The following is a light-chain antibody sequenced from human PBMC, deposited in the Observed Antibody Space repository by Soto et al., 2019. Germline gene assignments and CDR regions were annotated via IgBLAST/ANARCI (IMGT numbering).Light chain of an antibody. J-gene: IGKJ1*01. CDR2: GAS. Sequence: EIVLTQSPGTLSLSPGERATLSCRASKSDSSSYLAWYQQKPGQAPRLLIYGASSRDTGIPDRFSGSGSGTDFTLTISRLEPEDFAVYYCQQYGSSGWTFGQGTKVEIK. CDR1: KSDSSSY. V-gene: IGKV3-20*01. CDR3: QQYGSSGWT.